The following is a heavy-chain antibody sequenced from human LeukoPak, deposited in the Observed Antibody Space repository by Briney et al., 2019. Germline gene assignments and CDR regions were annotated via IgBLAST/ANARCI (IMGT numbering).Heavy chain of an antibody. J-gene: IGHJ6*02. CDR2: INHSGST. Sequence: SETLSLTCAVYGGSFSGYYWSWIRQPPGKGLEWIGEINHSGSTNYNPSLKSRVTTSVDTSKNQFSLKLSSVTAADTAVYYCAGMDYGDQEDYYYYYGMDVWGQGTTVTVSS. D-gene: IGHD4-17*01. V-gene: IGHV4-34*01. CDR3: AGMDYGDQEDYYYYYGMDV. CDR1: GGSFSGYY.